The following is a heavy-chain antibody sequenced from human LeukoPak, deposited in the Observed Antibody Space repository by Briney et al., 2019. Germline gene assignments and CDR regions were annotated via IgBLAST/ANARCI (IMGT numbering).Heavy chain of an antibody. CDR2: IYYSGST. J-gene: IGHJ4*02. CDR1: GGSFTGYY. V-gene: IGHV4-59*01. D-gene: IGHD5-12*01. CDR3: ARVALLEVATFDY. Sequence: SETLSLTCGLYGGSFTGYYWSWIRQPPGKGLEWIGYIYYSGSTNYNPSLKSRVTISVDTSKNQFSLKLSSVTAADTAVYYCARVALLEVATFDYWGQGTLVTVSS.